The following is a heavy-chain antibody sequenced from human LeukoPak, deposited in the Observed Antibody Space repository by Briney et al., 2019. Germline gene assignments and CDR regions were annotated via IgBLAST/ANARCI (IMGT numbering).Heavy chain of an antibody. J-gene: IGHJ4*02. CDR2: IGTAGDT. Sequence: TGGSLRLSCAASGFTFSSYDMHWVRQTTGKGLEWVSAIGTAGDTYYPGSVKGRFTISRENAKNSLYLQMNSLRAGDTAVYYCARGDSSGYQRNTKLDYWGQGTPVTVPS. CDR1: GFTFSSYD. CDR3: ARGDSSGYQRNTKLDY. D-gene: IGHD3-22*01. V-gene: IGHV3-13*01.